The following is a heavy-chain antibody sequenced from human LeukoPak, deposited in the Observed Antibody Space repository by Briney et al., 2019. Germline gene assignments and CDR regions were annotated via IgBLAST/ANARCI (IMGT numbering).Heavy chain of an antibody. CDR2: IIPIFGTA. D-gene: IGHD4-17*01. Sequence: SVKVSCKASGGTFSSYAISWVRQAPGQGLEWMGRIIPIFGTANYAQKFQGRVTITTDESTSTAYMELSSLKSEDTAVYYCARTGGGESDGDYDSDYYYYYMDVWGKGTTVTVSS. V-gene: IGHV1-69*05. CDR3: ARTGGGESDGDYDSDYYYYYMDV. CDR1: GGTFSSYA. J-gene: IGHJ6*03.